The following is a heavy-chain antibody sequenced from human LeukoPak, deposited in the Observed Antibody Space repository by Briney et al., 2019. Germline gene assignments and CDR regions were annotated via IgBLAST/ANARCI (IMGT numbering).Heavy chain of an antibody. Sequence: PSETLSLTCTVSGGSISSGDYYWSWIRQPPGKGLEWIGYIYYSGSTYYNPSLKSRVTISVDTSKNQFSLKLSSVTAADTAVYYCARARGDSSGWEKYYFDYWGQGTLVTVSS. V-gene: IGHV4-30-4*08. CDR2: IYYSGST. J-gene: IGHJ4*02. CDR3: ARARGDSSGWEKYYFDY. CDR1: GGSISSGDYY. D-gene: IGHD6-19*01.